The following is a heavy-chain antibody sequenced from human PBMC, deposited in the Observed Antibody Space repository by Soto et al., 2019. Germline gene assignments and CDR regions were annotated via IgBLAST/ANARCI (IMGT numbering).Heavy chain of an antibody. CDR3: TRRRHLDYDILSGYRGMDV. V-gene: IGHV3-73*01. CDR1: GFTFSGSA. J-gene: IGHJ6*02. D-gene: IGHD3-9*01. Sequence: GGSLRLSCAASGFTFSGSAMHWVRQASGKGLEWVGRIRSKANSYATAYAASVKGMFTISGDDSTTTAYVQMNSLKTEDAVVYYCTRRRHLDYDILSGYRGMDVWGQGTTVTVSS. CDR2: IRSKANSYAT.